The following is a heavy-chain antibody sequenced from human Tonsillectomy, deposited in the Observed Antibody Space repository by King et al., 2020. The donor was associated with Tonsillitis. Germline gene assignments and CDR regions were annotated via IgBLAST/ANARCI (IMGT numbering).Heavy chain of an antibody. V-gene: IGHV4-59*09. J-gene: IGHJ6*02. CDR2: IKQNGNT. CDR3: ASGTYYGMDV. Sequence: IKQNGNTNNQPSLNSRVTISVDTSKNQFSLKLSSVTAADTAVYYCASGTYYGMDVWGQGTTVTVSS.